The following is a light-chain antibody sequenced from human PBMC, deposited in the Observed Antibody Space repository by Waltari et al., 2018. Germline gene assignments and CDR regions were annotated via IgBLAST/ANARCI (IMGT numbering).Light chain of an antibody. CDR3: QQTYSVPRT. Sequence: DTQIPQPQPPLSASLGARVTITCRTSQTINTYLHWYQQKPGRAPKLLIYAASSLQSGVPSRFGGSGSGTDFTLTISSLQPEDFGTYFCQQTYSVPRTFGQGTRVEIK. CDR1: QTINTY. V-gene: IGKV1-39*01. CDR2: AAS. J-gene: IGKJ1*01.